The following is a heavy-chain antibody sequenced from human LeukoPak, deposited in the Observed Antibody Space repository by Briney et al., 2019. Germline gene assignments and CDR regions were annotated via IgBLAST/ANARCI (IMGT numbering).Heavy chain of an antibody. CDR3: ARNQYYYDSSQETTKNDY. Sequence: SETLSLTCTVSGASISTSNYYWGWIRQPPGKGLEWIGEINHSGSTNYNPSLKSRVTISVDTSKNQFSLKLSSVTAADTAVYYCARNQYYYDSSQETTKNDYWGQGTLVTVSS. CDR2: INHSGST. J-gene: IGHJ4*02. D-gene: IGHD3-22*01. CDR1: GASISTSNYY. V-gene: IGHV4-39*07.